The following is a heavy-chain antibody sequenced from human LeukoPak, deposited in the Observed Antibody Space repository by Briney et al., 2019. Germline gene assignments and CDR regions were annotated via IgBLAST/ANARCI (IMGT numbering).Heavy chain of an antibody. Sequence: GASVKVSCKASGYTFTSYYMHWARQAPGQGLEWMGIINPSGGSTSYAQKFQGRVTMTRDTSTSTVYMELSSLRSEDTAVYYCARVGGDTAMVTPPLAWGQGTLVTVSS. V-gene: IGHV1-46*01. CDR3: ARVGGDTAMVTPPLA. J-gene: IGHJ5*02. CDR1: GYTFTSYY. D-gene: IGHD5-18*01. CDR2: INPSGGST.